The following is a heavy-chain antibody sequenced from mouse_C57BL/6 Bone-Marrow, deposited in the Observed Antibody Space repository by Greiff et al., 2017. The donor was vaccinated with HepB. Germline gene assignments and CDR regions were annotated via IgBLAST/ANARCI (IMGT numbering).Heavy chain of an antibody. D-gene: IGHD1-1*01. CDR3: LYYGSSHWYFDV. Sequence: VQLQQPGAELVRPGTSVKLSCKASGYTFTSYWMHWVKQRPGQGLEWIGVIDPSDSYTNYNQKFKGKATLTVDTSSSTAYMQLSSLTSEDSAVYYCLYYGSSHWYFDVWGTGTTVTVSS. CDR2: IDPSDSYT. J-gene: IGHJ1*03. V-gene: IGHV1-59*01. CDR1: GYTFTSYW.